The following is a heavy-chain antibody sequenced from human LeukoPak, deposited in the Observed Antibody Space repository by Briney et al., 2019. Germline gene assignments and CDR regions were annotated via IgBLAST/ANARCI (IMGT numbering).Heavy chain of an antibody. V-gene: IGHV4-39*07. CDR1: GGSISSSSYY. CDR2: IYYSGTT. CDR3: ASGQLTSIWFDP. Sequence: PSETLSLTCTVSGGSISSSSYYWGWIRQPPGKGLEWIGSIYYSGTTYYNPSLKSRVTISLDTSKNQFSLKLSSVTAADTAVYYCASGQLTSIWFDPWGQGTLVTVSS. D-gene: IGHD6-13*01. J-gene: IGHJ5*02.